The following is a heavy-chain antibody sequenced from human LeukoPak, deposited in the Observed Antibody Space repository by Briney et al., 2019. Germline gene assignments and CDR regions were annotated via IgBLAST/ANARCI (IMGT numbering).Heavy chain of an antibody. J-gene: IGHJ6*03. CDR3: ARNQGVVYYMDV. CDR1: GFTFSSYS. CDR2: ISSSSSYI. Sequence: PGGSLRLSCAASGFTFSSYSMNWVREAPGKGLEWVSSISSSSSYIYYADSVKGRFTISRDNAKNSLYLQMNSLRAEDTAVYYCARNQGVVYYMDVWGKGTTVTVSS. V-gene: IGHV3-21*01. D-gene: IGHD2-15*01.